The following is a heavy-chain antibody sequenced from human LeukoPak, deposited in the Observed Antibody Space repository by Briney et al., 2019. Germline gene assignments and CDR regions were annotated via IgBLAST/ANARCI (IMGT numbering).Heavy chain of an antibody. D-gene: IGHD1-1*01. Sequence: GASVNVSCKASGYSFTSNYIHWVRQAPGQGLEWMGMIYPRDGSTSYAQKFQGRVTVTRDTSTSTVYMELSSLRSEDTAVYYCARDRWNDRMIDYWGQGTLVTVSS. J-gene: IGHJ4*02. CDR1: GYSFTSNY. CDR3: ARDRWNDRMIDY. V-gene: IGHV1-46*01. CDR2: IYPRDGST.